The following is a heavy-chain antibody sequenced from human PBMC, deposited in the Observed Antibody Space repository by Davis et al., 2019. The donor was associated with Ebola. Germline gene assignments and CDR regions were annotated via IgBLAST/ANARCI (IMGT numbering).Heavy chain of an antibody. D-gene: IGHD4-17*01. J-gene: IGHJ4*02. V-gene: IGHV1-2*06. CDR2: INPNSGGT. CDR3: ARVGLVGSVPFDF. Sequence: AASVKVSCKASGYTFTSYGISWVRQAPGQGLEWMGRINPNSGGTNYAQKFQGRVTMTRDTSISTAYMELSRLRSDDTAVYYCARVGLVGSVPFDFWGQGTLVTVSS. CDR1: GYTFTSYG.